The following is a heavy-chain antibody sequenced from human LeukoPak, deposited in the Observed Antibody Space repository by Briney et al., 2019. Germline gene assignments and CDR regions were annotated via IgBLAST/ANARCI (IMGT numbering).Heavy chain of an antibody. D-gene: IGHD3-9*01. CDR2: IRYDGSNK. J-gene: IGHJ4*02. CDR3: AKDRYFDWLSYFDY. CDR1: GFTFSSYG. V-gene: IGHV3-30*02. Sequence: GGSLRLSCAASGFTFSSYGMHWVRQAPGKGLEWVEFIRYDGSNKYYADSVKGRFTISRDNSKNTLYLQMNSLRAEDTAVYYCAKDRYFDWLSYFDYWGQGTLVTVSS.